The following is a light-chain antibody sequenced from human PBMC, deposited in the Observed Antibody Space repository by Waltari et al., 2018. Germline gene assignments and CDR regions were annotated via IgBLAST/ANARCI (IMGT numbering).Light chain of an antibody. CDR3: QRYDSSPLS. V-gene: IGKV1-5*03. CDR1: QNIESW. Sequence: DIQMTQSPSTLSASVGDRVTITCRASQNIESWVAWYQQRPGKGPKLLIYETSTLEVGVPSRFIGSRSGTDFTLTISSLQPDDFSTYFCQRYDSSPLSFGGGTKVEIE. J-gene: IGKJ4*01. CDR2: ETS.